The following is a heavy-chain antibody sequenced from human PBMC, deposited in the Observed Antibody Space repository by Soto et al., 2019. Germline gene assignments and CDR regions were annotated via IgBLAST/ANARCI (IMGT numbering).Heavy chain of an antibody. CDR1: GFNFSAYA. CDR3: TKRPLCVGGCGCFDD. Sequence: EVRLLESGGGSAQPGGSLRLSCAASGFNFSAYAMYWVRQAPGKGLEWVSAIDDGNIAYYADSVKGRFIISRDNSRNKLYLHMDGLRVEDTAMYFCTKRPLCVGGCGCFDDWGQGILVTVSS. V-gene: IGHV3-23*05. D-gene: IGHD6-19*01. J-gene: IGHJ4*02. CDR2: IDDGNIA.